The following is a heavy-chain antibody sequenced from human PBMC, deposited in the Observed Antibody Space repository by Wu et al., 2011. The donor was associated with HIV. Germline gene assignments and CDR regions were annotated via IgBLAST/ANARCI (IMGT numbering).Heavy chain of an antibody. J-gene: IGHJ4*02. V-gene: IGHV1-46*01. Sequence: QVQLVQSGAEVKKPGASVKVSCKASGYTFTSYYMHWVRQAPGQGLEWMGIINPSGGRTTYAQKFQGRVTLTRDTSTSTVDLTLSSLRSEDTAIYYCARDSLHYGSGSHFDSWGQGTLVTVSS. CDR1: GYTFTSYY. CDR3: ARDSLHYGSGSHFDS. D-gene: IGHD3-10*01. CDR2: INPSGGRT.